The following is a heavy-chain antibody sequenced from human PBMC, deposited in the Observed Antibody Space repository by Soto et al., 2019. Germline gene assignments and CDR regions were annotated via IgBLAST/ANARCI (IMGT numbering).Heavy chain of an antibody. V-gene: IGHV4-4*02. J-gene: IGHJ4*02. CDR3: AREGDFPLVPRQVLEY. CDR1: GDSISNSNW. CDR2: IYQTGST. Sequence: PSETLSLTCAVSGDSISNSNWWSWVRQSPGKGLEWIGEIYQTGSTNYNPSLKSRVTISVDKSKNEFSLKLRSVTAADTAVYYCAREGDFPLVPRQVLEYWGLGTLVPVSP. D-gene: IGHD2-2*01.